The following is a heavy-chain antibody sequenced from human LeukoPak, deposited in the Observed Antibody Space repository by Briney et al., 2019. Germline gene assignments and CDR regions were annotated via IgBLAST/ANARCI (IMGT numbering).Heavy chain of an antibody. CDR1: GGSISSYY. CDR2: IYYIGST. V-gene: IGHV4-59*08. J-gene: IGHJ5*02. D-gene: IGHD6-19*01. CDR3: ATWGSGWDNWFDP. Sequence: SETLSLTCTVSGGSISSYYWSWIRQPPGKGLEWIGYIYYIGSTNYNPSLKGRVTISVDTSKNQFSLKLSSVTAADTAVYYCATWGSGWDNWFDPWGQGTLVTVSS.